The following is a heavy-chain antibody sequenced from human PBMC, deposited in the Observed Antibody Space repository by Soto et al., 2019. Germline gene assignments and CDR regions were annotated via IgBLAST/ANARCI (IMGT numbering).Heavy chain of an antibody. CDR1: EYTFTNSW. Sequence: PGESLKISCQGSEYTFTNSWIAWVRQMSGKGLGYMGIIYPFDSDIRYNPSFQGHVTISADRSINTAFLHWSSLRASDTAMYYCAILFTSPSKDLSYSYFSIDVWGPGTTVTVSS. V-gene: IGHV5-51*01. CDR2: IYPFDSDI. CDR3: AILFTSPSKDLSYSYFSIDV. D-gene: IGHD3-16*01. J-gene: IGHJ6*03.